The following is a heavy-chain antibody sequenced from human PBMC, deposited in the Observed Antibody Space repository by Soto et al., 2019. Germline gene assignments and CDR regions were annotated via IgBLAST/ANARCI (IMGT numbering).Heavy chain of an antibody. J-gene: IGHJ5*02. CDR1: GYTLPEFS. V-gene: IGHV1-24*01. D-gene: IGHD6-25*01. CDR2: VDSEDGET. CDR3: ATPGAAGWVDP. Sequence: QGQLVPSGAAVKKPGASVKVSCKVSGYTLPEFSMHWVRQAPGKGLEWMGAVDSEDGETIYAPKFQGRVTMTEYSSTDTAYMELSSLRSEDTAVYYCATPGAAGWVDPWGQGTLGTVSS.